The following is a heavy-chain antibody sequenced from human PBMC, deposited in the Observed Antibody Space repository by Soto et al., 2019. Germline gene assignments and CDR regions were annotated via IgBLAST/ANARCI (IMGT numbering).Heavy chain of an antibody. CDR2: IYYSGST. Sequence: QVQLQESGPGLVKPSETLSLTCTVSGGSISSYYWSWIRQPPGKGLEWIGYIYYSGSTNYNPSLKSRVTISVDTSKNQFSLKLSSVTAADTAVYYCARQEGGYDILTGYFRPYYFDYWGQGTLVTVSS. D-gene: IGHD3-9*01. CDR3: ARQEGGYDILTGYFRPYYFDY. J-gene: IGHJ4*02. V-gene: IGHV4-59*08. CDR1: GGSISSYY.